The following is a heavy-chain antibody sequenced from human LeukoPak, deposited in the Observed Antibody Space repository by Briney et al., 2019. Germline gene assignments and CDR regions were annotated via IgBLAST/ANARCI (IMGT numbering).Heavy chain of an antibody. CDR3: ARGSVSGYVDYFDY. CDR2: IYSGGST. J-gene: IGHJ4*02. V-gene: IGHV3-66*01. D-gene: IGHD3-22*01. Sequence: GGSLRLSCAASGFTVSSNYMSWVRQAPGKGLEWVSVIYSGGSTYYADPVKGRFTISRDNSKNTLYLQMNSLRAEDTAVYYCARGSVSGYVDYFDYWGQGTLVTVSS. CDR1: GFTVSSNY.